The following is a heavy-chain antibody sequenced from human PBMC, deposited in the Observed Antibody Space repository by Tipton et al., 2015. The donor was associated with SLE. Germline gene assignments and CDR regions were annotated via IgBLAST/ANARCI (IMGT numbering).Heavy chain of an antibody. Sequence: SLRLSCAASGFTFSRYGMHWVRQAPGKGLEWVAFIRYDASDKYHADSVKGRFSISRDNSKDMLYLQINTLRAEDTAVYFCAKDFGMGELSPLEHWGQGTLVTVSS. V-gene: IGHV3-30*02. J-gene: IGHJ1*01. CDR1: GFTFSRYG. CDR3: AKDFGMGELSPLEH. D-gene: IGHD3-16*02. CDR2: IRYDASDK.